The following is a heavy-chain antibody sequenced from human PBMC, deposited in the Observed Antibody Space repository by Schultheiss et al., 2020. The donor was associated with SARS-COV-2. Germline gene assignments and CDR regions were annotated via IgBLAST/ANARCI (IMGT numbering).Heavy chain of an antibody. D-gene: IGHD4-17*01. Sequence: GESLKISCAASGFTFSNAWMSWVRQAPGKGLEWVGRIKSKTDGGTTDYAAPVKGRFTISRDDSKNTLYLQMNSLKTEDTAVYYCTTGSPRKFYGDYLFWYYYYGMDVWGQGTTVTVSS. CDR1: GFTFSNAW. CDR2: IKSKTDGGTT. CDR3: TTGSPRKFYGDYLFWYYYYGMDV. V-gene: IGHV3-15*01. J-gene: IGHJ6*02.